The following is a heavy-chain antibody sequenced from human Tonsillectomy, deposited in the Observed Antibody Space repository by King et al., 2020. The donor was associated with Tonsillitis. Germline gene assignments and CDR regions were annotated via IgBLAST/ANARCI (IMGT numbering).Heavy chain of an antibody. CDR1: GGSISSSSYN. CDR2: IYYSGST. D-gene: IGHD3-9*01. V-gene: IGHV4-39*01. Sequence: QLQESGPGLVKPSETLSLTCTVSGGSISSSSYNWGWIRQPPGKGRDWIGGIYYSGSTYYNPSLKSRVTISVDTSKNQFSLKLISVTAADTAVYYCAREYYDILTGYYGNNWFDPWGQGTLVTVSS. CDR3: AREYYDILTGYYGNNWFDP. J-gene: IGHJ5*02.